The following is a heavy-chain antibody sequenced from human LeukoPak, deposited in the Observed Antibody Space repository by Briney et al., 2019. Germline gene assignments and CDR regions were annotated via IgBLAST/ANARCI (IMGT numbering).Heavy chain of an antibody. CDR3: AKDGIHYYDSSGYYQYFDY. V-gene: IGHV3-30*18. D-gene: IGHD3-22*01. CDR1: GFTFSSYG. CDR2: IPYDGSDK. Sequence: GGSLRLSCAASGFTFSSYGMHWVRQAPGKGLEWVAVIPYDGSDKYYADSVKGRFTISRGNSKNTLYLQMNSLRAEDTAVYYCAKDGIHYYDSSGYYQYFDYWGQGTLVTVSS. J-gene: IGHJ4*02.